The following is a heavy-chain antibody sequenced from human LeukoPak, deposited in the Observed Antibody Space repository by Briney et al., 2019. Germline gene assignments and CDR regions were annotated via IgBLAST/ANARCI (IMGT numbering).Heavy chain of an antibody. J-gene: IGHJ4*02. CDR1: GGSFSGYY. CDR2: INHSGST. V-gene: IGHV4-34*01. Sequence: SETLSLTCAVYGGSFSGYYWSWIRQPPGKGLEWIGEINHSGSTNYNPSLKSRVTISVDTSKNQFSLKLSSVTAADTAVYYCARREHYCSGGSCYSDSVDYWGQGTLVTVSS. CDR3: ARREHYCSGGSCYSDSVDY. D-gene: IGHD2-15*01.